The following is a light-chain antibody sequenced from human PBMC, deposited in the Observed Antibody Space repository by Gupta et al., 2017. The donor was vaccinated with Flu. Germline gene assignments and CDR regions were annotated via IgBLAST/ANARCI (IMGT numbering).Light chain of an antibody. CDR3: GTWDSSLGGWV. CDR2: ENN. V-gene: IGLV1-51*02. Sequence: KVTISCSGSSSNIGNNYVSWYQQLPGTAPKLLIYENNKRPSGIPGRFSGSRSDTSATLGITGLQTGDEADYYCGTWDSSLGGWVFGGGTKLTVL. J-gene: IGLJ3*02. CDR1: SSNIGNNY.